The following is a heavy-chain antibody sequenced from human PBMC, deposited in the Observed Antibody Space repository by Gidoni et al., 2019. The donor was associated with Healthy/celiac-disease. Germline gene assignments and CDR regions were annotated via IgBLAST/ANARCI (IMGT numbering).Heavy chain of an antibody. CDR2: ISGSGGNT. D-gene: IGHD3-9*01. CDR1: GFTFSSYA. V-gene: IGHV3-23*01. Sequence: EVQLLESGGGLVQPGGSLRLSCAASGFTFSSYAMHWVRQAPGKGLEWVSAISGSGGNTYYADSVKGRFTISRDNSKNTLYLQMNSLRAEDTAVYFCAKWDYDILTGYSWENGGYYFDYWGQGTLVTVSS. J-gene: IGHJ4*02. CDR3: AKWDYDILTGYSWENGGYYFDY.